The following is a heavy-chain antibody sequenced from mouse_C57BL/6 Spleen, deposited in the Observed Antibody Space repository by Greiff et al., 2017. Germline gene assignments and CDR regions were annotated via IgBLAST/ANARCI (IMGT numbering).Heavy chain of an antibody. Sequence: QVQLQQPGAELVRPGTSVKLSCKASGYTFTSYWMHWVKQRPGQGLEWIGVIDPSDSYTNYNQKFKGKATLTVDTSSSTAYMQLSSLTSEDSAVYYCARSYSNYYFDYWGQGTTLTVSS. CDR3: ARSYSNYYFDY. V-gene: IGHV1-59*01. CDR2: IDPSDSYT. CDR1: GYTFTSYW. J-gene: IGHJ2*01. D-gene: IGHD2-5*01.